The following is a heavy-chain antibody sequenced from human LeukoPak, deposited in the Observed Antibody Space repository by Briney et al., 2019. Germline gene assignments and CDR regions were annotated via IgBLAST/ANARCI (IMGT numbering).Heavy chain of an antibody. V-gene: IGHV3-11*01. CDR3: ARARAHDYYYGMDV. J-gene: IGHJ6*02. Sequence: PGGSLRLSCAASGFTFSNAWMSWVRQAPGKGLEWVSYISSSGSTIYYADSVKGRFTISRDNAKNSLYLQMNSRRAEDTAVYYCARARAHDYYYGMDVWGQGTTVTVSS. CDR1: GFTFSNAW. CDR2: ISSSGSTI.